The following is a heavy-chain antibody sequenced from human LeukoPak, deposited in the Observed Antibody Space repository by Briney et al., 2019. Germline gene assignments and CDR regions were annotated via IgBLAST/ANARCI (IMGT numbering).Heavy chain of an antibody. J-gene: IGHJ6*03. Sequence: ASVKVSCKASGYTFTSYGISWVRQAPGQGLEWMGWISAYNGNTNYAQKLQGRVTMTTDTSTSTAYMELRSLRSDDTAVYYCARVFWGYSYGLPYYYYYMDVWGKGTTVTISS. CDR2: ISAYNGNT. V-gene: IGHV1-18*01. D-gene: IGHD5-18*01. CDR1: GYTFTSYG. CDR3: ARVFWGYSYGLPYYYYYMDV.